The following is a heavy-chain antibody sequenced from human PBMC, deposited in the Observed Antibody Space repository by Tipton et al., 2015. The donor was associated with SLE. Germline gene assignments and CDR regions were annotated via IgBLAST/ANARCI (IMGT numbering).Heavy chain of an antibody. J-gene: IGHJ4*02. Sequence: SLRLSCAASGFTFSSYAMHWVRQAPGKGLEYVSAISSNGGSTYYADSVKGRFTISRDNSKNTLYLQMNSLGAEDTALYHCALEMHSSMGRYFDYWGQGTLLTVSS. CDR1: GFTFSSYA. CDR3: ALEMHSSMGRYFDY. CDR2: ISSNGGST. V-gene: IGHV3-64*04. D-gene: IGHD3-10*01.